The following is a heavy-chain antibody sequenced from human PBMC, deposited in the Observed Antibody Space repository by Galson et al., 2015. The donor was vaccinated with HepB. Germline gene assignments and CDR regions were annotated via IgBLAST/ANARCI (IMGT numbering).Heavy chain of an antibody. CDR1: GFTFSSYA. CDR3: ANDFWSGYYTGDSWFDP. Sequence: SLRLSCAASGFTFSSYAMSWVRQAPGKGLEWVSAISGSGGSTYYADSVKGRFTISRDNSKNTLYLQMNSLRAEDTAVYYCANDFWSGYYTGDSWFDPWGQGTLVTVSS. CDR2: ISGSGGST. D-gene: IGHD3-3*01. J-gene: IGHJ5*02. V-gene: IGHV3-23*01.